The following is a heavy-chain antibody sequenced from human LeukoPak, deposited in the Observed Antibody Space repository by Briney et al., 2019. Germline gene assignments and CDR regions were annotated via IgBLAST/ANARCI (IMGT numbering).Heavy chain of an antibody. Sequence: TSETLSLTCTVSGGSISSYYWSWIRQPPGKGLEWIGYIYYSGSTNYNPSPKSRVTISVDTSKNQFSLKLSSVTAADTAVYYCAGWASGPRFDYWGQGTLVTVSS. V-gene: IGHV4-59*08. CDR3: AGWASGPRFDY. CDR2: IYYSGST. D-gene: IGHD1-26*01. J-gene: IGHJ4*02. CDR1: GGSISSYY.